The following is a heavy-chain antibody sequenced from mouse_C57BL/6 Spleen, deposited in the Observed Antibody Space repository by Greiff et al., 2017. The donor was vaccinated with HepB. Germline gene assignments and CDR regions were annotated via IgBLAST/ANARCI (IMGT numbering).Heavy chain of an antibody. V-gene: IGHV5-15*01. D-gene: IGHD2-2*01. Sequence: EVKLMESGGGLVQPGGSLKLSCAASGFTFSDYGMAWVRQAPRKGPEWVAFISNLAYSIYYADTVTGRFTISRENAKNTLYLEMSSLRSEDTAMYYCARGGYGYDGYYAMDYWGQGTSVTVSS. J-gene: IGHJ4*01. CDR2: ISNLAYSI. CDR1: GFTFSDYG. CDR3: ARGGYGYDGYYAMDY.